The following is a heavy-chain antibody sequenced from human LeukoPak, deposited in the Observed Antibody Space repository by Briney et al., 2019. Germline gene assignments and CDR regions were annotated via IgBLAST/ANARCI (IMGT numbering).Heavy chain of an antibody. J-gene: IGHJ4*02. Sequence: GGSLRLSCAASGFTFSNFWMTWVRQAPGRGLEWVGRSRNKARSYSTEYAASVKGRFTISRDESRNSLYLQMNSLKTEDTAVYYCVRVGSVAGSDYLDYWGQGTLVTVSS. CDR2: SRNKARSYST. V-gene: IGHV3-72*01. CDR1: GFTFSNFW. CDR3: VRVGSVAGSDYLDY. D-gene: IGHD6-19*01.